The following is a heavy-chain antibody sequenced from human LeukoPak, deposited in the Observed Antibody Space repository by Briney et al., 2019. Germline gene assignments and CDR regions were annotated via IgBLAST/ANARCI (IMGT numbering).Heavy chain of an antibody. CDR3: ARDPDGYKFFDY. D-gene: IGHD5-24*01. CDR1: GGSISSGDYY. CDR2: IYYSGST. J-gene: IGHJ4*02. Sequence: SETLSLTCTVSGGSISSGDYYWSWIRQPPGKGLEWIGYIYYSGSTYYNPSPKSRVTISVDTSKNQFSLKLSSVTAADTAVYYCARDPDGYKFFDYWGRGRPVTVSS. V-gene: IGHV4-30-4*01.